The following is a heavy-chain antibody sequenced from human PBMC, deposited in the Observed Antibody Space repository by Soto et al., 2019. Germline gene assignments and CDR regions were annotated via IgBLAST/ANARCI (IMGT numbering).Heavy chain of an antibody. CDR1: GGSISEKY. CDR2: IFANGHT. V-gene: IGHV4-4*07. D-gene: IGHD6-13*01. J-gene: IGHJ5*02. Sequence: KPSETLSLTCIGSGGSISEKYWNWVRQPPGKGLEWIGLIFANGHTDYNPSLKSRVTMSVDASKNQFSLRLTSMTAADTAVYYCVASLAASGLNWLDPWGRGTLVTVSS. CDR3: VASLAASGLNWLDP.